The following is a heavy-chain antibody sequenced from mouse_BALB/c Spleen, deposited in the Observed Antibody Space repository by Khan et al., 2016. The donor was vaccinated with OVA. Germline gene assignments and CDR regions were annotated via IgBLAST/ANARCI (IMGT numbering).Heavy chain of an antibody. Sequence: QVQLKQSGPGLVAPSQSLSITCTISGFSLTNYGVHWVRQPPGKGLEWLVVIWSDGSTTYNSALKSRLTISKDNSMSQAFLKMNSLQTDDTAVYFCARQPYYHYDIMDYWGQGTSVTVSS. CDR2: IWSDGST. J-gene: IGHJ4*01. V-gene: IGHV2-6-1*01. CDR1: GFSLTNYG. CDR3: ARQPYYHYDIMDY. D-gene: IGHD2-10*01.